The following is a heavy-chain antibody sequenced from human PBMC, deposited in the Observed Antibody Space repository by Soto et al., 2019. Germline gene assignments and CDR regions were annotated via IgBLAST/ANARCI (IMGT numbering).Heavy chain of an antibody. CDR2: IYHSGST. Sequence: SETLSLTCAVSGGSISSGGYSWSWIRQPPGKGLEWIGYIYHSGSTYYNPSLKSRATISVDRSKNQFSLKLSSVTAADTAVYYCARALPVNSHFDYWGQGTLVTVSS. CDR3: ARALPVNSHFDY. D-gene: IGHD2-21*01. J-gene: IGHJ4*02. CDR1: GGSISSGGYS. V-gene: IGHV4-30-2*01.